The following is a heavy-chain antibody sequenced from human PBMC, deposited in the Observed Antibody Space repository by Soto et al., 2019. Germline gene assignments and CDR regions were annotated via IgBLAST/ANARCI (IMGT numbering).Heavy chain of an antibody. Sequence: GGSLRLSCAASGFTFSSYDMHWVRQATGKGLEWVSAIGTAGDTYYPGSVKGRFTISRENAKNSLYLQMNSLRAEDTAVYYCARETYDYIWGSYRYYYFDYWGQGTLVTVSS. V-gene: IGHV3-13*01. D-gene: IGHD3-16*02. CDR1: GFTFSSYD. J-gene: IGHJ4*02. CDR2: IGTAGDT. CDR3: ARETYDYIWGSYRYYYFDY.